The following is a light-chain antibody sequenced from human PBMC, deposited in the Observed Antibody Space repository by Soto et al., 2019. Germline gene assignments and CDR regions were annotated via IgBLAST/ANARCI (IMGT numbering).Light chain of an antibody. Sequence: EIVLTQSPGTLSLSPGERATLSCRASQRVSSSYLAWYQQKPGQAPRLLIYGASSRATGIPDRFSGSGSGTDFTLTISRLEPEDCAVYYCQQYGSALPYTFGQGTKLEIK. CDR1: QRVSSSY. J-gene: IGKJ2*01. V-gene: IGKV3-20*01. CDR3: QQYGSALPYT. CDR2: GAS.